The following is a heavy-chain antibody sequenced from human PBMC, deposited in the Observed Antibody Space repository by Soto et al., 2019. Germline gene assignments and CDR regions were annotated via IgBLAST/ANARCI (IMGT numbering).Heavy chain of an antibody. Sequence: GASVKVSCKASGYTFTSYGISWVRQAPGQGLEWMGIFSPSGGSTTYAQKLQGRVTMTGDTPTSTVYLELSSLRSEDTAVYYCARTGVATIDYWGQGTLVTVSS. V-gene: IGHV1-46*01. J-gene: IGHJ4*02. D-gene: IGHD5-12*01. CDR2: FSPSGGST. CDR3: ARTGVATIDY. CDR1: GYTFTSYG.